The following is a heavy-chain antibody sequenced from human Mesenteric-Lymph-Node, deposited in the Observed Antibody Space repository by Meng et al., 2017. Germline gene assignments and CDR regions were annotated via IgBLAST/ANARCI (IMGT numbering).Heavy chain of an antibody. Sequence: SVKVSCKASGGTFSSYTISWVRQAPGQGLEWMGRIIPILGIANYAQKFQGRVTITADKSTSTAYMELSSLRSEDTAVYYCARARGRASSGYYFFYWGQGTLVTVSS. J-gene: IGHJ4*02. V-gene: IGHV1-69*02. CDR1: GGTFSSYT. CDR2: IIPILGIA. CDR3: ARARGRASSGYYFFY. D-gene: IGHD3-22*01.